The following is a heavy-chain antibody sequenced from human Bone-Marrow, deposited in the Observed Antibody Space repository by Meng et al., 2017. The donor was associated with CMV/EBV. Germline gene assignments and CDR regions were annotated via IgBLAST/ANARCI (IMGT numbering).Heavy chain of an antibody. V-gene: IGHV3-73*01. D-gene: IGHD5-18*01. CDR1: GFTFSASA. Sequence: GGSRRLSCAASGFTFSASAMHWVSQASGKGLEWVGRIRSKANSNATAYAASVKGRFTISRDDSNTTASLQMISLKTEDTAVYYCTRPLESGYSYGPDDYYYGMDVWGQGTTVTVSS. CDR2: IRSKANSNAT. J-gene: IGHJ6*02. CDR3: TRPLESGYSYGPDDYYYGMDV.